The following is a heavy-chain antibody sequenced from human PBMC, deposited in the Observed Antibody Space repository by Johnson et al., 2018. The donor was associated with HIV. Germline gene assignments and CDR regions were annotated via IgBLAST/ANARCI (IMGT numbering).Heavy chain of an antibody. Sequence: QVQLVESGGGGVQPGRSLRLSCAASGFTFSSYAMHWVRRAPGKGLEWLAVVSHDGSNEYYADSVKGRFTISRDNSKNTLFLQMNSLRAEDTAVYYCCRVGPPQYDAFDKWGQGTMVTVSS. CDR1: GFTFSSYA. CDR2: VSHDGSNE. D-gene: IGHD5-24*01. CDR3: CRVGPPQYDAFDK. J-gene: IGHJ3*02. V-gene: IGHV3-30*03.